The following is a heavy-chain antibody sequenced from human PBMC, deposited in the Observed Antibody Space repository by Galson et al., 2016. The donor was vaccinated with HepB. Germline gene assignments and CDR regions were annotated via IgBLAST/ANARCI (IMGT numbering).Heavy chain of an antibody. D-gene: IGHD3-16*02. V-gene: IGHV5-10-1*01. CDR1: GYSFTSYW. J-gene: IGHJ6*02. CDR3: AKDVGHNVWGTYRPYAMDV. CDR2: IDPTDSNT. Sequence: QSGAEVKKPGESLRLSCKASGYSFTSYWIHWVRQMPGKGLEWMGAIDPTDSNTNYSPSFQGHVTLSADKSVNTAYLQWSNLKASDTAVYYCAKDVGHNVWGTYRPYAMDVWGQGTTVTVSS.